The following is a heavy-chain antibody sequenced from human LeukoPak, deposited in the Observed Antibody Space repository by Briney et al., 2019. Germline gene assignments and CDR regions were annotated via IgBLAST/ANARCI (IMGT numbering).Heavy chain of an antibody. CDR3: ATPFGYSSGRGGEYFDY. D-gene: IGHD6-19*01. V-gene: IGHV1-24*01. CDR1: EYTLTELS. J-gene: IGHJ4*02. CDR2: FDPEDGET. Sequence: ASVKVSCKVSEYTLTELSMHWVRQAPGKGLEWMGGFDPEDGETIYAQKFQGRVTMTEDTSTDTAYMELSSLRSEDTAVYYCATPFGYSSGRGGEYFDYWGQGTLVTVSS.